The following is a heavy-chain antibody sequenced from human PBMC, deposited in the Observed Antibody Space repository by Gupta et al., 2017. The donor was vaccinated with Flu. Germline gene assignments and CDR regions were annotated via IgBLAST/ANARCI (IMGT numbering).Heavy chain of an antibody. Sequence: RWFGPATWKGLEWIGYIYYVEAGNYNPSLRSRVTMSVDTSKNQWSLKLSSVTTADKAVYYWARDHLNYCSDAWGQGTLVTVSS. V-gene: IGHV4-59*12. J-gene: IGHJ5*02. CDR2: IYYVEAG. D-gene: IGHD1-7*01. CDR3: ARDHLNYCSDA.